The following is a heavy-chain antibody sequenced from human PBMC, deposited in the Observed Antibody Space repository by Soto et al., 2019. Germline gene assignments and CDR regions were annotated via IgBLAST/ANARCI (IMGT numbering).Heavy chain of an antibody. CDR2: ISGSGGGT. CDR1: GFTFRSNV. V-gene: IGHV3-23*01. J-gene: IGHJ3*02. CDR3: AKGRAGYFDAFDM. Sequence: GGSLRLSCAASGFTFRSNVMNWVRQAPGKGLEWVSVISGSGGGTEYADSVKGRFTISRDNSKDTLFLQMNSLRAEDTAVYYCAKGRAGYFDAFDMWGQGTMVTVSS. D-gene: IGHD3-9*01.